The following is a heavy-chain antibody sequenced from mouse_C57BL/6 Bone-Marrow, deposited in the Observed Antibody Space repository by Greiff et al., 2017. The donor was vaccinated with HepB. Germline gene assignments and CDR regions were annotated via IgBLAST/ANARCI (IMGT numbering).Heavy chain of an antibody. J-gene: IGHJ4*01. D-gene: IGHD2-5*01. CDR2: IYPRSGNT. CDR1: GYTFTSYG. V-gene: IGHV1-81*01. Sequence: VQLQQSGAELARPGASVKLSCKASGYTFTSYGISWVKQRTGQGLEWIGEIYPRSGNTYYNEKFKGKATLTADKSSSTAYMELRSLTSEDSAVYFCARLEEDSNYDSAMDYWGQGTSVTVSS. CDR3: ARLEEDSNYDSAMDY.